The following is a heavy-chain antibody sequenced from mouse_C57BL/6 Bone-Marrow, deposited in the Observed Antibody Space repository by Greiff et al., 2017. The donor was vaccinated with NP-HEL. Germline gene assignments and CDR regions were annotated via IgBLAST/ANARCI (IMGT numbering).Heavy chain of an antibody. CDR3: AYYYGSSRYAMDY. CDR1: GYSITSGYY. CDR2: ISYDGSN. V-gene: IGHV3-6*01. D-gene: IGHD1-1*01. J-gene: IGHJ4*01. Sequence: DVKLQESGPGLVKPSQSLSLTCSVTGYSITSGYYWNWIRQFPGNKLEWMGYISYDGSNNYNPSLKNRISITRDTSKNQFFLKLNSVTTEDTATYYCAYYYGSSRYAMDYWGQGTSVTVSS.